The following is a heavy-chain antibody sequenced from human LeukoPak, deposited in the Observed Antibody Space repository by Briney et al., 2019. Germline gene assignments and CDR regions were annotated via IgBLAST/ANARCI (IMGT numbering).Heavy chain of an antibody. CDR2: IYTSGST. CDR3: ARGDSSGWYHFDY. D-gene: IGHD6-19*01. V-gene: IGHV4-61*02. CDR1: GGSISSGSYY. Sequence: PSETLSLTCTVSGGSISSGSYYWSWIRQPAGKGLEWFGRIYTSGSTNYNPSLKSRVTISVDTSKNQFSLKLSSVTAADTAVYYCARGDSSGWYHFDYWGQGTLVTVSS. J-gene: IGHJ4*02.